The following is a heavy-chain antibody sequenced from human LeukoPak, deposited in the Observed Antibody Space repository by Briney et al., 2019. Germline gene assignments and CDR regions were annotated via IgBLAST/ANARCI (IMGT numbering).Heavy chain of an antibody. Sequence: SETLSLTCTVSGASISSYYWSWIRQPPGKGLEWIGYIYYSGSTNYNPSLKSRVTISVDTSKNQFSLKLSSVTAADTAVYYCARGFGAGNYYYGWFDPWGQGTLVSVSS. J-gene: IGHJ5*02. CDR2: IYYSGST. D-gene: IGHD3-10*01. CDR3: ARGFGAGNYYYGWFDP. V-gene: IGHV4-59*01. CDR1: GASISSYY.